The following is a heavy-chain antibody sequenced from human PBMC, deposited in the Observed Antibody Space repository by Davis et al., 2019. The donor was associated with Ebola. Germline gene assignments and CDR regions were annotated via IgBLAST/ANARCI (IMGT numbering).Heavy chain of an antibody. CDR2: ISAYNGNT. D-gene: IGHD3-16*01. V-gene: IGHV1-18*01. Sequence: AASVKVSCKASVYTFTSYGISWVRQAPGQGLEWMGWISAYNGNTNYAQKLQGRVTMTTDTSTSTAYMELRSLRSDDTAVYYCARVRLRRQFDYWGQGTLVTVSS. CDR3: ARVRLRRQFDY. CDR1: VYTFTSYG. J-gene: IGHJ4*02.